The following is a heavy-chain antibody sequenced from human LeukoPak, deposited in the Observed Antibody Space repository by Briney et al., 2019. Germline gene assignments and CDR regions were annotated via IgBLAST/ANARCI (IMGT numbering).Heavy chain of an antibody. J-gene: IGHJ3*02. CDR3: AKDQGDYSESLRPNVFDI. V-gene: IGHV3-23*01. CDR1: GLTFSNYA. CDR2: ISGSGTTT. Sequence: GGSLRLSCEASGLTFSNYAFNWVRQAPGKGLEWVSAISGSGTTTYYADSVTGRFTISRDNSRSTLYLQMNSLRVEDRAEYDCAKDQGDYSESLRPNVFDIWGRGRMVIVSS. D-gene: IGHD2-15*01.